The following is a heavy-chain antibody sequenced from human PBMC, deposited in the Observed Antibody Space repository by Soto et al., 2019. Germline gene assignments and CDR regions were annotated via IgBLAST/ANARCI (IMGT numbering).Heavy chain of an antibody. CDR2: IYHSGST. CDR1: GGSISSGGYS. J-gene: IGHJ4*02. Sequence: SETLSLTCAVSGGSISSGGYSWSWIRQPPGKGLEWIGYIYHSGSTYYNPSLKSRVTITKDTSKNQVVLTMSNMDPVDTARYYCAHIVVAGLGYYFDYWGQGTLVTVSS. CDR3: AHIVVAGLGYYFDY. V-gene: IGHV4-30-2*02. D-gene: IGHD6-19*01.